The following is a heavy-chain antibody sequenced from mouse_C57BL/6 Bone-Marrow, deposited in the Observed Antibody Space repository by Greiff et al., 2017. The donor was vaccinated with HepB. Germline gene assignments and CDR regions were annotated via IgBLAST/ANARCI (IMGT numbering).Heavy chain of an antibody. CDR3: ATLWYPWFAY. CDR1: GFSLTSYG. J-gene: IGHJ3*01. CDR2: IWGVGST. V-gene: IGHV2-6*01. D-gene: IGHD2-1*01. Sequence: QVQLKQSGPGLVAPSQSLSITCTVSGFSLTSYGVDWVRQSPGKGLEWLGVIWGVGSTNYNSALKSRLSISKNNSKSQVFLKMNSLQTDDTAMYYCATLWYPWFAYWGQGTLVTVSA.